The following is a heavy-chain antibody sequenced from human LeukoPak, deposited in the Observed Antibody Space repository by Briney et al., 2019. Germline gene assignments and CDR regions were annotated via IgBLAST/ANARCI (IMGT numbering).Heavy chain of an antibody. CDR2: ISYDGTYK. Sequence: PGGSLRLSCAASGFTFSSYGMHWVRQAPGKGLEGVAVISYDGTYKYYADSVKGRFTISRDNSKNTLYLQMNSLRAEDTAVYYCARCSGSSTYHSDDYWGQGTLVTVSS. CDR3: ARCSGSSTYHSDDY. CDR1: GFTFSSYG. J-gene: IGHJ4*02. D-gene: IGHD2-15*01. V-gene: IGHV3-30*03.